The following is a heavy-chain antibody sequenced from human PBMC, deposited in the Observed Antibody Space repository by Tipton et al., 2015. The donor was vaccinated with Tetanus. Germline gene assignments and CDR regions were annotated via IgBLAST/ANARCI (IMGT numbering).Heavy chain of an antibody. D-gene: IGHD6-19*01. CDR2: IYSGGSST. Sequence: GSLRLSCAASGFTFSSYAMSWVRQAPGKGLEWVSVIYSGGSSTYYADSVKGRFTISRDNSKNTLYLQMNSLRAEDTAVYYCAKLVSSGWYYFDYWGQGTLVTVSS. V-gene: IGHV3-23*03. CDR3: AKLVSSGWYYFDY. J-gene: IGHJ4*02. CDR1: GFTFSSYA.